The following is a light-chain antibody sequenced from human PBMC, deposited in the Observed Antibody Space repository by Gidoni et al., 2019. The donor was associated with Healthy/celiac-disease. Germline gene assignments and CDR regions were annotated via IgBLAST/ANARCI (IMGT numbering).Light chain of an antibody. CDR3: QQSYSTPRDT. Sequence: DIQMTQSPSSLSASVGDRVTITCRASQTISSYLNWYQQKPGKAPKLLIYAASSLQSGVPSRFSGSGSGTDFTLTISSLQPEDFATYYCQQSYSTPRDTFXXXTKLEIK. CDR2: AAS. V-gene: IGKV1-39*01. J-gene: IGKJ2*01. CDR1: QTISSY.